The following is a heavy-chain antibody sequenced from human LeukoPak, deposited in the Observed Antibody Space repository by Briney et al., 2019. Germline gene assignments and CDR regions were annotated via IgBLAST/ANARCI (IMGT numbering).Heavy chain of an antibody. V-gene: IGHV4-38-2*02. J-gene: IGHJ4*02. Sequence: SETLSLTCTVSGYSISSGYYWGWIRQPPGKGLEWIGSIYHSGSTYYNPSLKSRVTISVDTSKNQFSLKLSSVTAADTAVYYCARDKADGYRAFDYWGQGTLVTVSS. D-gene: IGHD5-24*01. CDR2: IYHSGST. CDR1: GYSISSGYY. CDR3: ARDKADGYRAFDY.